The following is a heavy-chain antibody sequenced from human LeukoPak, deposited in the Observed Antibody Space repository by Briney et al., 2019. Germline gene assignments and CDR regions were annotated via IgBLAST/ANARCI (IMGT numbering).Heavy chain of an antibody. Sequence: EIYHSGSTNYNPSLKSRVTISVDKSKNQFSLKLSSVTAADTAVYYCASTTFCDSSGFDYWGQGTLVTVSS. D-gene: IGHD3-22*01. CDR3: ASTTFCDSSGFDY. J-gene: IGHJ4*02. V-gene: IGHV4-4*02. CDR2: IYHSGST.